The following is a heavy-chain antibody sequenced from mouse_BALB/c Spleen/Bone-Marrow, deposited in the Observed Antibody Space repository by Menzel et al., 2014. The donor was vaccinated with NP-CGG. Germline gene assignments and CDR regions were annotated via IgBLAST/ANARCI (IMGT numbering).Heavy chain of an antibody. Sequence: QVQLQQSGPELVRPGVSVKISCKGSGYTFTDYAMHWVKQSHAKSLEWIGVISTYSGNTNYNQKFKGKATMTVDKSSSTAYMELARLISDDTAIYSGARGSMIATDRFAYWGQGTLVTVSA. J-gene: IGHJ3*01. CDR2: ISTYSGNT. CDR3: ARGSMIATDRFAY. CDR1: GYTFTDYA. D-gene: IGHD2-4*01. V-gene: IGHV1S137*01.